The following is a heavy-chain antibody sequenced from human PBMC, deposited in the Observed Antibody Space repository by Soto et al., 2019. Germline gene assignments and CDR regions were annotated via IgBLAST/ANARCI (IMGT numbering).Heavy chain of an antibody. D-gene: IGHD3-22*01. CDR2: ISGSGGST. CDR1: GFTFSSYA. J-gene: IGHJ4*02. CDR3: AKARRSHYYDSSGSDY. Sequence: GGSLRLSCAASGFTFSSYAMSWVRQAPGKGLEWVSAISGSGGSTYYADSVKGRFTISRDNSKNTLYLQMNSLRAEDTAVYYCAKARRSHYYDSSGSDYWGQGTLVTVSS. V-gene: IGHV3-23*01.